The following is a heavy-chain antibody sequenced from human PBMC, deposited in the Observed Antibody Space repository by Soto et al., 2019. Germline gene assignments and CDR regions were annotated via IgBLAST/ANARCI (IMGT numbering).Heavy chain of an antibody. CDR2: LNPNTDKT. V-gene: IGHV1-8*01. CDR1: GYTFSNYD. D-gene: IGHD5-12*01. J-gene: IGHJ3*02. Sequence: ASVKVSCKASGYTFSNYDINCVRQATGQGLEWMGWLNPNTDKTGSAQKFQGRVTMTRNTSISTAYVELSGLRSDDTAVYYCARGIKGLPPSAFDIWGQGTRVTVSS. CDR3: ARGIKGLPPSAFDI.